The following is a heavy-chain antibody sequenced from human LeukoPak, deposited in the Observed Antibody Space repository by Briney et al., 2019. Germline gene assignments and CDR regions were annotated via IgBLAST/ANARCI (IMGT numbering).Heavy chain of an antibody. Sequence: PSETLSLTCTVSGGSISSYYWSWIRQPAGKGLEWIGRIYTSGSTNYNPSLKSRVTMSVDTPKNQFSLKLSSVTATDTAVYYCAREGDLYYYYYGMDVWGQGTTVTVSS. J-gene: IGHJ6*02. CDR2: IYTSGST. CDR1: GGSISSYY. D-gene: IGHD1-26*01. CDR3: AREGDLYYYYYGMDV. V-gene: IGHV4-4*07.